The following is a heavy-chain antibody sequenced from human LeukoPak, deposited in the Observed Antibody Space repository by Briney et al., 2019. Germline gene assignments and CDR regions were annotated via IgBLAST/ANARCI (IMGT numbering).Heavy chain of an antibody. CDR2: FDPEDGET. J-gene: IGHJ4*02. V-gene: IGHV1-24*01. CDR3: ARTLRYCSGGSCYNPLGY. D-gene: IGHD2-15*01. Sequence: AAVKVSCKVSGYTLTELSMHWVRQAPGKGLEWMGGFDPEDGETIYAQKFQGRVTMTRDTSTSTVYMELSSLRSEDTAVYYCARTLRYCSGGSCYNPLGYWGQGTLVTVSS. CDR1: GYTLTELS.